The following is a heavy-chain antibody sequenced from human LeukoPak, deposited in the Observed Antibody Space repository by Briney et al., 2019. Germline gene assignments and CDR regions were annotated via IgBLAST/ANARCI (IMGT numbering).Heavy chain of an antibody. CDR1: GYTFTSYD. J-gene: IGHJ6*02. Sequence: GASVKVSCKASGYTFTSYDINWVRQATGPGLEWMGWMNPNSGNTGYAQKFQGRVTMTRNTSISTAYMELSRLRSEDTAVYYCARVVVVPTAILPYYYYGMDVWGQGTTVTVSS. CDR2: MNPNSGNT. D-gene: IGHD2-2*01. V-gene: IGHV1-8*01. CDR3: ARVVVVPTAILPYYYYGMDV.